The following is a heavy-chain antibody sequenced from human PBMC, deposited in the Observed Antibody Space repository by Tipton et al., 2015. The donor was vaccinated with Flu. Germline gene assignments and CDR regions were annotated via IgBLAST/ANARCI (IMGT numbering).Heavy chain of an antibody. CDR1: GFTFSNFG. D-gene: IGHD5-18*01. Sequence: SLRLSCVASGFTFSNFGMHWIRQAPGKGLEWVAVIWFDGSNTYYADSVKGRFTISRDNSKNTVYLQMNSLRGEDTGVYFCARLYSPNYVDVWGKGTTVTVSS. V-gene: IGHV3-33*01. CDR3: ARLYSPNYVDV. CDR2: IWFDGSNT. J-gene: IGHJ6*04.